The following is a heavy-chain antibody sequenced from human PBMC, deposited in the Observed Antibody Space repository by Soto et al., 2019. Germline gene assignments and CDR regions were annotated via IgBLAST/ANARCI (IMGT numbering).Heavy chain of an antibody. D-gene: IGHD6-19*01. CDR2: ISDSGGRT. CDR3: AKDGWQWLTHFDY. CDR1: GFTFTNYA. Sequence: GGSLRLSCAASGFTFTNYAMNWVRQAPGKALEWVSVISDSGGRTHYADSVKGRFAISRDNSKNTLYLQMNSLRAEDTAVYYCAKDGWQWLTHFDYWGQGTLVTVSS. V-gene: IGHV3-23*01. J-gene: IGHJ4*02.